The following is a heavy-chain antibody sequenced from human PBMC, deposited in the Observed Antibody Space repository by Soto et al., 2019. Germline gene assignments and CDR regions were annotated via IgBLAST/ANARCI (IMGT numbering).Heavy chain of an antibody. CDR2: ISDRGATT. D-gene: IGHD1-1*01. CDR1: GFTISSNA. J-gene: IGHJ4*02. CDR3: EKDKHGTTSFDY. V-gene: IGHV3-23*01. Sequence: PGGSLRLSCAASGFTISSNAMYWVRQAPGKGLEWVSAISDRGATTHYADSVKGRFTISRDTSKNTLYLQLNTLRADDTAVYYCEKDKHGTTSFDYWGQGTLVTVSS.